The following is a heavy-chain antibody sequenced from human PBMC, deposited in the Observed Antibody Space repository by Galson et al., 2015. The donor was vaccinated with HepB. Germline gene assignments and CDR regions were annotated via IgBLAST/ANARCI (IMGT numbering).Heavy chain of an antibody. D-gene: IGHD3-3*01. V-gene: IGHV3-30*18. CDR1: GFTFSSYG. CDR2: ISHDGTNK. J-gene: IGHJ4*02. CDR3: AKDQIKTPYYGYSSGYLPEDY. Sequence: SLRLSCAASGFTFSSYGMHWVRQAPGKGLEWVAVISHDGTNKWYADSVRGRFTISRDNSKITLSLQMNSLRVEDTAVYYCAKDQIKTPYYGYSSGYLPEDYWGQGTLVTASP.